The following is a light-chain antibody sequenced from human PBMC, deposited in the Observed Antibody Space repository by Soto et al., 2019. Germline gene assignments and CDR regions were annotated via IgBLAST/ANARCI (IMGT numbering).Light chain of an antibody. Sequence: QAVVTQSPSSSASLGASVKLTCTLSRGHSSYAIAWHQQQPEKGPRYLMKLSSDGSHSKGDGITDRFSGSSSGAERYLTISRLQSEDEADYYCQTWDTGARVVFGGGTKLTVL. CDR1: RGHSSYA. CDR2: LSSDGSH. J-gene: IGLJ2*01. V-gene: IGLV4-69*01. CDR3: QTWDTGARVV.